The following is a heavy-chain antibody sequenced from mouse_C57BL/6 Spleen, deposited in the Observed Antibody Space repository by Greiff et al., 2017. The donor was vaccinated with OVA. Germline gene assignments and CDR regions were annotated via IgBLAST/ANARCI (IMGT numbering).Heavy chain of an antibody. CDR3: ARLSLYDRGLDY. CDR1: GYTFTSYW. V-gene: IGHV1-69*01. J-gene: IGHJ2*01. D-gene: IGHD6-1*01. Sequence: QVQLQQPGAELVMPGASVKLSCKASGYTFTSYWMHWVKQRPGQGLEWIGEIDPSDSYTNYNQKFKGKSTLTVDKSSSTAYMQLSSLTSEDSAVYYCARLSLYDRGLDYWGQGTTLTVSS. CDR2: IDPSDSYT.